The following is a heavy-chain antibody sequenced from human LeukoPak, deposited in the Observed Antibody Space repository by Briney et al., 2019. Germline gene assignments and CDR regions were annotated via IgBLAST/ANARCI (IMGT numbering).Heavy chain of an antibody. J-gene: IGHJ4*02. CDR1: GFTFSSYW. V-gene: IGHV3-74*01. CDR3: ARDEEQQLLDY. D-gene: IGHD6-13*01. Sequence: GGSLRLSCAASGFTFSSYWMHWVRQAPGKGLVWVSRINSDGSSTSYADSVKRRFTISRDNAKNTLYLQMNSLRAEDTAVYYCARDEEQQLLDYWGQGTLVTVSS. CDR2: INSDGSST.